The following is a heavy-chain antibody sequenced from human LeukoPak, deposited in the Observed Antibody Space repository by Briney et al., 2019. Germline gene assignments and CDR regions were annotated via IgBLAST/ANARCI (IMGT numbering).Heavy chain of an antibody. D-gene: IGHD5-24*01. V-gene: IGHV4-39*07. CDR1: GGSISSSSYY. J-gene: IGHJ5*02. CDR3: ARESLTWLQSRTSWFDP. CDR2: IYYSGST. Sequence: PSETLSLTCTVSGGSISSSSYYWGWIRQPPGKGLEWIGTIYYSGSTYYNPSLKSRVTISVDSSKNQFSLRLSSVTAADTAVYYCARESLTWLQSRTSWFDPWGQGTLVTVSS.